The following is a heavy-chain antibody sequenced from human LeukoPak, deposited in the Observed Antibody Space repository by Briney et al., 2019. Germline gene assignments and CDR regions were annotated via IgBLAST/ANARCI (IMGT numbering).Heavy chain of an antibody. CDR2: IKSKTDDGTT. J-gene: IGHJ6*03. CDR1: GFTFNKAW. CDR3: TTGYSNYLRYYYYFYMDV. V-gene: IGHV3-15*01. Sequence: GGSLRLSCAASGFTFNKAWMGWVRQAPGKGLEWVGRIKSKTDDGTTDYAAPVKGRFTISRDDLKETLYLQMNSLKTEDTAVYYCTTGYSNYLRYYYYFYMDVWGKGTTVTVSS. D-gene: IGHD4-11*01.